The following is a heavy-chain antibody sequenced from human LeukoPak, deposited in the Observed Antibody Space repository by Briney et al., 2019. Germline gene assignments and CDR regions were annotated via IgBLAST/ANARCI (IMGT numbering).Heavy chain of an antibody. CDR2: ISGSGGST. CDR1: GVSFSTYA. Sequence: PGGSLRLSCAASGVSFSTYAMTWVRQRPGSGLEWVSTISGSGGSTYYADSVKGRFTISRDNSKNTLYLQMNSLRAEDTAVYYCAKDGTYYYDSSGYSTFFDYWGQGTLVTVSS. D-gene: IGHD3-22*01. J-gene: IGHJ4*02. V-gene: IGHV3-23*01. CDR3: AKDGTYYYDSSGYSTFFDY.